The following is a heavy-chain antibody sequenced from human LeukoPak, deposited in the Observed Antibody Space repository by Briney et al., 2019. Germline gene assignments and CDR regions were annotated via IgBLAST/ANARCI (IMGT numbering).Heavy chain of an antibody. J-gene: IGHJ4*02. Sequence: GGSLRLSCAASGFTVSSNYMSWVRQAPGKGLEWVSGINWNGGSTGYADSVKGRFTISRDNAKNSLYLQMNSLRAEDTAVYYCARALGREDYFDYWGQGTLVTVSS. CDR3: ARALGREDYFDY. CDR1: GFTVSSNY. D-gene: IGHD1-26*01. V-gene: IGHV3-20*04. CDR2: INWNGGST.